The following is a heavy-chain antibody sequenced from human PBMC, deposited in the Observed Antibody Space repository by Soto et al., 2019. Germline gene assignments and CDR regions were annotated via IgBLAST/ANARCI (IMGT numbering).Heavy chain of an antibody. J-gene: IGHJ4*02. CDR3: ARSRPAPVRGVTAFDY. CDR2: IIPILGIA. V-gene: IGHV1-69*02. Sequence: ASVKVSCKASGGTFSSYTISWVRQAPGQGLEWKGRIIPILGIANYAQKFQGRVTITADKSTSTAYMELSSLRSEDTAVFYCARSRPAPVRGVTAFDYWGQGTLVTVSS. CDR1: GGTFSSYT. D-gene: IGHD3-10*01.